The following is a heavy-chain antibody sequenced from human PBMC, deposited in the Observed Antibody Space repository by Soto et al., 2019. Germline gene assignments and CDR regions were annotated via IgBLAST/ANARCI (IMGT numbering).Heavy chain of an antibody. CDR2: ISYDGNNK. CDR3: ARAGCDGGSCYTLVGLRYGMDV. D-gene: IGHD2-15*01. Sequence: QVQLVESGGGVVQPGRSLRLSCAASGFTFSSYAMYWVRQAPGKGLEWVAVISYDGNNKYYADSVKGRFTISRDNSNNTLYLQMNSLRAEDTAVYYCARAGCDGGSCYTLVGLRYGMDVWGQGTTVTVSS. V-gene: IGHV3-30-3*01. CDR1: GFTFSSYA. J-gene: IGHJ6*02.